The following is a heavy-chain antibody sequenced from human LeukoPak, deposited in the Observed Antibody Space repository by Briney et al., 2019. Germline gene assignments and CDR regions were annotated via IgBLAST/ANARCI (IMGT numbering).Heavy chain of an antibody. CDR3: AREEYSSGWYYDY. Sequence: GGSLRLSCAASGFTFSTYWMSWVRQAPGKGLEWVANIRQDGSKIYYVDSVKGRFTISRDNAKNSLYLQMNSLRAEDTAVYYCAREEYSSGWYYDYWGQGTLVTVSS. D-gene: IGHD6-19*01. J-gene: IGHJ4*02. CDR1: GFTFSTYW. CDR2: IRQDGSKI. V-gene: IGHV3-7*01.